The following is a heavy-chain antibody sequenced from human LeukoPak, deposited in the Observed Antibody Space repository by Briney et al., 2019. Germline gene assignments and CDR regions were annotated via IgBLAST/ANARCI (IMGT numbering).Heavy chain of an antibody. J-gene: IGHJ4*02. V-gene: IGHV3-9*01. CDR2: ISWNSDDI. Sequence: PGRSLRLSCAASGFAFGEFAMHWVRQLPGGGLEWVSGISWNSDDIDYAASVRGRFTISRDNAKSSLYLQTNSLREDDTALYYCTRDVDFDSWGQGTQVTVAS. CDR3: TRDVDFDS. CDR1: GFAFGEFA.